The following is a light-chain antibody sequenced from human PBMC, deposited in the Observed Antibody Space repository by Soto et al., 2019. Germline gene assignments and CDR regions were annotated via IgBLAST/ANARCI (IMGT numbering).Light chain of an antibody. Sequence: DIQMTQSPSSLSASVGERVTITCRASQSVSNYLNWYQQKPGKAPTLLIYTASKLQSGAPSRFSGSGSGTDFTLTITNLQPEDFATYYCQQSFSYPPYTFGPGTKLEIK. V-gene: IGKV1-39*01. CDR1: QSVSNY. CDR3: QQSFSYPPYT. J-gene: IGKJ2*01. CDR2: TAS.